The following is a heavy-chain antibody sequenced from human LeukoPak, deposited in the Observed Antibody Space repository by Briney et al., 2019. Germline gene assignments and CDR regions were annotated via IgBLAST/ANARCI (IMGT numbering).Heavy chain of an antibody. J-gene: IGHJ4*02. CDR1: GFIFRTYN. Sequence: GGSLRLSCAASGFIFRTYNMNWVRQAPGKGLEWVSYISGTGSDIFYADSVKGRFTISRDNAKNSLYLQMNNLRDEDTAVYYCARERLYDYVFAWGQGTLVTVSS. V-gene: IGHV3-48*02. D-gene: IGHD3-16*01. CDR2: ISGTGSDI. CDR3: ARERLYDYVFA.